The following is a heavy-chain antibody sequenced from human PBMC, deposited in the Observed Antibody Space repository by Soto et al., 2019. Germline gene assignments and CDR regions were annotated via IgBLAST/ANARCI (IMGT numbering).Heavy chain of an antibody. CDR3: ATQLNGDLDF. J-gene: IGHJ4*02. D-gene: IGHD7-27*01. CDR1: GGTFSTSA. Sequence: QVQLVQSGAEVRKPGSSVKVSCKASGGTFSTSAMNWVQQAPGQGLEWMGSIIPVFGTATYAQSFQGRLTITADGSTTTGYMELSSLRSEDTAVYYCATQLNGDLDFWGQGTLLIVSS. CDR2: IIPVFGTA. V-gene: IGHV1-69*15.